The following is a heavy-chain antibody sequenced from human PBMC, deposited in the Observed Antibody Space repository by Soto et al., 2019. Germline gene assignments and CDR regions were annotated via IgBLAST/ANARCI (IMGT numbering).Heavy chain of an antibody. CDR1: GGSFSTYY. J-gene: IGHJ5*02. CDR3: FGWLGSNWLDP. D-gene: IGHD3-22*01. Sequence: QVQPQQWGTGLLKPSETLSLTCAVYGGSFSTYYWNWIGQPPGEGLESIGEINHSGNTQYNPSLKSRVTMSLDTSKTQFSLKLPSVTAADPAVYYCFGWLGSNWLDPWGQGTLVTVSS. V-gene: IGHV4-34*01. CDR2: INHSGNT.